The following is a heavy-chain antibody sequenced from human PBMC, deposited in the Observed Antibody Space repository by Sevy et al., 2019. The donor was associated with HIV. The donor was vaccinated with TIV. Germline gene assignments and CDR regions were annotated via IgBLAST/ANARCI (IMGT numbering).Heavy chain of an antibody. CDR3: ARADYGDYSGEFDY. J-gene: IGHJ4*02. Sequence: GGSLRLSCAASGFTFSSYAIHWVRQAPGKGLEWVAVISYDGNNKYYADSVQGRFTISRDNSKNTLYLQMNSLRAEDTAVYYCARADYGDYSGEFDYWGQGTLVTVSS. D-gene: IGHD4-17*01. CDR2: ISYDGNNK. V-gene: IGHV3-30*03. CDR1: GFTFSSYA.